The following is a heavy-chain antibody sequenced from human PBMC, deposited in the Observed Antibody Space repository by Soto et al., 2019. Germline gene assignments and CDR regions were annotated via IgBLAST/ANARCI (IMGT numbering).Heavy chain of an antibody. J-gene: IGHJ6*02. CDR1: GFTFSGHY. D-gene: IGHD3-22*01. Sequence: PGGSLRLSCAASGFTFSGHYMTWIRQAPGKGLEWVAVIWYDGSNKYYADSVKGRFTISRDNSKNTLYLQMDSLRAEDTAVYYCARVGDGYDSSGYYYYYYGMDVWGQGTTVTVSS. V-gene: IGHV3-33*08. CDR3: ARVGDGYDSSGYYYYYYGMDV. CDR2: IWYDGSNK.